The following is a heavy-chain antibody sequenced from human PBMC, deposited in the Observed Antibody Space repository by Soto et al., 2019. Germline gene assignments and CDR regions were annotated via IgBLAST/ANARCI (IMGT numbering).Heavy chain of an antibody. CDR2: IYYSGST. CDR3: ARHPLTTVVTPIDY. Sequence: QLQLQESGPGLVKPSETLSLTCTVSGGSISSSSYYWGWIRQPPGKGLEWIGSIYYSGSTYYNPSLKSRVTISVDTSKNQFSLKLSSVTAADTAVYYCARHPLTTVVTPIDYWGQGTLVTVSS. V-gene: IGHV4-39*01. J-gene: IGHJ4*02. D-gene: IGHD4-17*01. CDR1: GGSISSSSYY.